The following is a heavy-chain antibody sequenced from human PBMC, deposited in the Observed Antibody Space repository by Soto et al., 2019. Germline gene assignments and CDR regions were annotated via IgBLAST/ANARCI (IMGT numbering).Heavy chain of an antibody. Sequence: GASVKVSCKASGGTFSSYAISWVRQAPGQGLEWMGGIIPIFGTANYAQKFQGRVTITADESTSTAYMELSSLRSEDTAVYYCASQFLAYDSSGYFDYWGQGTLVTVSS. V-gene: IGHV1-69*13. D-gene: IGHD3-22*01. CDR1: GGTFSSYA. CDR2: IIPIFGTA. J-gene: IGHJ4*02. CDR3: ASQFLAYDSSGYFDY.